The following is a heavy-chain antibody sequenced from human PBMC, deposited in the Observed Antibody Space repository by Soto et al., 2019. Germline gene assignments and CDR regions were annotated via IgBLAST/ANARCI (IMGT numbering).Heavy chain of an antibody. D-gene: IGHD6-19*01. CDR1: GYTLTELS. CDR3: ATFGVAVAGYDY. CDR2: FDPEDGET. V-gene: IGHV1-24*01. Sequence: ASVKVSCKVSGYTLTELSMHWVRQAPGKGLEWMGGFDPEDGETIYAQKFQGRVTMTQDTSTDTAYMELISLRSEDTAVYYWATFGVAVAGYDYWGQGTLVTVSS. J-gene: IGHJ4*02.